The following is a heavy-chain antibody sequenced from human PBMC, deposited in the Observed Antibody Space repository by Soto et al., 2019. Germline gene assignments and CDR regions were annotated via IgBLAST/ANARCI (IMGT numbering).Heavy chain of an antibody. CDR1: VGSIISSNW. J-gene: IGHJ4*02. V-gene: IGHV4-4*02. CDR2: IYHSGST. Sequence: SETLSLTCAVSVGSIISSNWWNWVRQPPGKGLEWIGEIYHSGSTYYNPSLKSRVTISIDRSENQFSLKLNSVTAADTAVYYCARENRVGTYYFDYWGRGTLVTVSS. D-gene: IGHD1-26*01. CDR3: ARENRVGTYYFDY.